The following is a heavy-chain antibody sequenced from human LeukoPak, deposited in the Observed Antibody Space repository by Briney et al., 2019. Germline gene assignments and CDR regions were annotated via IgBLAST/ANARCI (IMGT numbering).Heavy chain of an antibody. CDR2: INPYSGDT. CDR1: GYTFTGYH. Sequence: ASVKVSCKASGYTFTGYHVHWVRQAPGQGLEWMGWINPYSGDTNYAQKFQGRVTMTRDTSISTAYMELSSLKSDDTAVYYCARVAMSGIGSDDFWGQGTLVTASS. D-gene: IGHD1-26*01. CDR3: ARVAMSGIGSDDF. J-gene: IGHJ4*02. V-gene: IGHV1-2*02.